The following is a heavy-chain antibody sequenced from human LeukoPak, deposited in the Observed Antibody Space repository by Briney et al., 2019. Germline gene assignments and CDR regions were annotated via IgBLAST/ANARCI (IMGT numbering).Heavy chain of an antibody. CDR3: ARLARDRTAAASTPFGY. V-gene: IGHV4-39*07. CDR1: GGSISSGSYY. D-gene: IGHD6-13*01. J-gene: IGHJ4*02. CDR2: INHSGST. Sequence: SQTLSLTCTVSGGSISSGSYYWNWIRQPPGKGLEWIGEINHSGSTNYNPSLKSRVTISVDTSKNQFSLKLSSVTAADTAVYDCARLARDRTAAASTPFGYWGQGTLVTVSS.